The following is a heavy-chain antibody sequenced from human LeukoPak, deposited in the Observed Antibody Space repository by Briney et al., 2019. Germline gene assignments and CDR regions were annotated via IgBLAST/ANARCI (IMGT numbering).Heavy chain of an antibody. D-gene: IGHD2-2*01. CDR2: INSDGSST. Sequence: HPGGSLRLSCAASGFTFSSYWMHWVRHAPGKGLVWVSRINSDGSSTSYADSVKGRFTIYRDNAKNTLYLQMNSLRAEDTAVDYCASDRDRFYCSSTSCPNRGVGYWGQGTLVTVSS. J-gene: IGHJ4*02. V-gene: IGHV3-74*01. CDR1: GFTFSSYW. CDR3: ASDRDRFYCSSTSCPNRGVGY.